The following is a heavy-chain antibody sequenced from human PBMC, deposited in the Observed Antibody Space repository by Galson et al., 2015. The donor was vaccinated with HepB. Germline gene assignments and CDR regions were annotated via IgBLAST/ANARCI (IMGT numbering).Heavy chain of an antibody. D-gene: IGHD7-27*01. CDR2: IIPIFDTG. CDR1: GGTFSSYG. CDR3: AATHNWGKDY. J-gene: IGHJ4*02. V-gene: IGHV1-69*13. Sequence: SVKFSCKASGGTFSSYGVSWVRQAPGQGLEWMGGIIPIFDTGNYAQKFQGRVTITADESTSTVYMELSSLRSEDTAVYYCAATHNWGKDYWGQGTLVIVSS.